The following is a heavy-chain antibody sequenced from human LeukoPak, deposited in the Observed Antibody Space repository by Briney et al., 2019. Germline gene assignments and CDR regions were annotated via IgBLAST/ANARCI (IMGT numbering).Heavy chain of an antibody. J-gene: IGHJ4*02. CDR1: GFTFSSYS. V-gene: IGHV3-23*01. Sequence: PGGSLRLSCAASGFTFSSYSMNWVRQAPGKGLEWVSAISGSGGSTYYADSVKGRFTISRDNSKNTLYLQMNSLRAEDTAVYYCAKGTSPGSSWTNFDYWGQGTLVTVSS. CDR2: ISGSGGST. D-gene: IGHD6-13*01. CDR3: AKGTSPGSSWTNFDY.